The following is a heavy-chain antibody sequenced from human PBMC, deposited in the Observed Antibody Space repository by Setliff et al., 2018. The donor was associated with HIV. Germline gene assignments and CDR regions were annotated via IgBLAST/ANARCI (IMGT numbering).Heavy chain of an antibody. CDR1: GYSITNGNY. V-gene: IGHV4-38-2*02. CDR2: IYNSGRA. CDR3: VRDRALRFSQSPSLHYFDV. Sequence: SETLSLTCLVFGYSITNGNYWAWIRQSPRKGLEWIGSIYNSGRASYNPSRRSRASLSIDTSKNRLSLRLNPVTAADTAVYYCVRDRALRFSQSPSLHYFDVWGQGILVTVSS. J-gene: IGHJ4*01.